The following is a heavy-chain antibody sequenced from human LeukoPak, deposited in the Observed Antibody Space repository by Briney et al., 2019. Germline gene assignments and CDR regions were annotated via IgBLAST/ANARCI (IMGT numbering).Heavy chain of an antibody. Sequence: ASVKVSCKFSGYTLTELSVHWVRQAPGKGLEWMGGFDPEDGETIYAQKFQGRVTMTEDTSTDTAYMELSSLRSEDTAVYYCATDGGEVWQWLYYWGQGTLVTVSS. V-gene: IGHV1-24*01. CDR1: GYTLTELS. CDR2: FDPEDGET. D-gene: IGHD6-19*01. J-gene: IGHJ4*02. CDR3: ATDGGEVWQWLYY.